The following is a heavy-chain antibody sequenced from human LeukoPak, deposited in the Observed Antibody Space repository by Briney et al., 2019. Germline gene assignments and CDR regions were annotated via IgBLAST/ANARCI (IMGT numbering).Heavy chain of an antibody. Sequence: GGSLRLSCAASGFTFSDYYMSWIRQAPGKGLEWVSYISSSGSTIYYADSVKGRFTISRDNAKNSLYLQMNSLRAEDTAVYYCARDKRALSVPVNGRNWFDPWGQGTLVTVSS. J-gene: IGHJ5*02. CDR1: GFTFSDYY. CDR3: ARDKRALSVPVNGRNWFDP. D-gene: IGHD2-2*01. V-gene: IGHV3-11*01. CDR2: ISSSGSTI.